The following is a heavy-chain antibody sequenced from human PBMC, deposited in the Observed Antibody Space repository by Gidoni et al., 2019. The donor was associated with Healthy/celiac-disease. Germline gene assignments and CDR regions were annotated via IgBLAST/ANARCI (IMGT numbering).Heavy chain of an antibody. CDR1: GFTFDDYA. Sequence: EVQLVESGGGLVQPGRSLRLSCAASGFTFDDYAMHWVRQAPGKGLELVSGISWNSGSIGYADSVKGRFTISRDNAKNSLYLQMNSLRAEDTALYYCANSRQYYYGSGREALFDYWGQGTLVTVSS. CDR3: ANSRQYYYGSGREALFDY. J-gene: IGHJ4*02. V-gene: IGHV3-9*01. CDR2: ISWNSGSI. D-gene: IGHD3-10*01.